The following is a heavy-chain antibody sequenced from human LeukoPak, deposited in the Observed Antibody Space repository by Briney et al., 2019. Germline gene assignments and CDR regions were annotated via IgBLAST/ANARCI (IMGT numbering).Heavy chain of an antibody. V-gene: IGHV4-4*07. CDR3: ARIYCSSTSCYWGAFDY. CDR2: IYTSGST. J-gene: IGHJ4*02. Sequence: PSETLPLTCTVSGGSISSYYWSWIRQPAGKGLEWIGRIYTSGSTNYNPSLKSRVTMSVDTSKNQFSLKLSSVTAADTAVYYCARIYCSSTSCYWGAFDYWGQGTLVTVSS. CDR1: GGSISSYY. D-gene: IGHD2-2*01.